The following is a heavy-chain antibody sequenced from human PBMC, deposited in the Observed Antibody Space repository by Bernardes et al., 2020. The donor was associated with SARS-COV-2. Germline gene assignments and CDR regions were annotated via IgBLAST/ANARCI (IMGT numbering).Heavy chain of an antibody. Sequence: SETLSLTCTVSGGSISSGNYYWNWIRQHPGKGLEWIGYILYSGSTYYNPSLKTRVTISVDTSKNQFSLKLSSVTAADTAVYYCASDSTYAGHSLYFDYWGQGTLVTVSS. D-gene: IGHD3-9*01. J-gene: IGHJ4*02. CDR1: GGSISSGNYY. CDR2: ILYSGST. CDR3: ASDSTYAGHSLYFDY. V-gene: IGHV4-31*03.